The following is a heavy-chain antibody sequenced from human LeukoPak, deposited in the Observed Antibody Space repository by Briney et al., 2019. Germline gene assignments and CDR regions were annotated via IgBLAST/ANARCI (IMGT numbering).Heavy chain of an antibody. Sequence: PSETLSLTCAVYGGSFSGYYWSWIRQPPGKGLEWIGEINHSGSTNYNPSLKSRVTISVDTSKNQFSLKLSSVTAADTAVYYCATGRDCSSTSCPETFDYWGQGTLVTVSS. CDR2: INHSGST. CDR3: ATGRDCSSTSCPETFDY. J-gene: IGHJ4*02. CDR1: GGSFSGYY. D-gene: IGHD2-2*01. V-gene: IGHV4-34*01.